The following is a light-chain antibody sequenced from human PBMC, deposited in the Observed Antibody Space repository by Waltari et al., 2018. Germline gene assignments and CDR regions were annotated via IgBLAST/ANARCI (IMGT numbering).Light chain of an antibody. Sequence: ELVLTQSPATLSLSPGERATLSCRASQSASKYVACYQQRPGQAPRLLIYDASNRATGVPDRFDAFGSGTDFTLTISSLEPEDFAVYYCQQRNDWPLTFGGGTRVEIK. CDR1: QSASKY. J-gene: IGKJ4*01. V-gene: IGKV3-11*01. CDR3: QQRNDWPLT. CDR2: DAS.